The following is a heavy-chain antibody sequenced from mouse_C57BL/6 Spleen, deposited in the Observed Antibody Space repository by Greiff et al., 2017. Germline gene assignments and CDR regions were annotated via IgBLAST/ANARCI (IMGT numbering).Heavy chain of an antibody. V-gene: IGHV1-69*01. J-gene: IGHJ2*01. CDR1: GYTFTSYW. CDR2: IDPSDSYT. Sequence: QVQLQQSGAELVMPGASVKLSCKASGYTFTSYWMHWVKQRPGQGLEWIGEIDPSDSYTNYNQKFKGKSTLTVDKSSSTAYMQLSSLTSEDSAVYYCARLSITTVGYFDYWGQGTTLTVSS. D-gene: IGHD1-1*01. CDR3: ARLSITTVGYFDY.